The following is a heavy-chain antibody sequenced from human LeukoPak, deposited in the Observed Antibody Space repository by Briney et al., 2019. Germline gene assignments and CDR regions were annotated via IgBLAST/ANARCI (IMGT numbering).Heavy chain of an antibody. CDR2: IYTSGST. J-gene: IGHJ6*03. CDR1: GGSISSYY. V-gene: IGHV4-4*07. D-gene: IGHD5-12*01. Sequence: SETLSLTCTVSGGSISSYYWSWIRQPAGKGLEWIGRIYTSGSTNYNPSLKSRVTMSVDTSKNQFSLKLSSVTAADTAVYYCARDHSGYEYYYYMDVWGKGTTVTVSS. CDR3: ARDHSGYEYYYYMDV.